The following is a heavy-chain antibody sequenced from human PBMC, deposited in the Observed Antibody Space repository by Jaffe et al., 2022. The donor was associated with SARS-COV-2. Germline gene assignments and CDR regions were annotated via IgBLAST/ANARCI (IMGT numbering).Heavy chain of an antibody. CDR3: ARGGWSYGSGSYYNAPDSFDI. CDR2: IWYDGSNK. V-gene: IGHV3-33*01. Sequence: QEHLVESGGGVVQPGRSLRLSCSGSGFTFRSYGIHWVRQAPGKGLEWVAVIWYDGSNKYYADSVKGRFTLSRDNSKNTVYLQMNSLRAEDTAVYYCARGGWSYGSGSYYNAPDSFDIWGQGTMVTVSS. CDR1: GFTFRSYG. D-gene: IGHD3-10*01. J-gene: IGHJ3*02.